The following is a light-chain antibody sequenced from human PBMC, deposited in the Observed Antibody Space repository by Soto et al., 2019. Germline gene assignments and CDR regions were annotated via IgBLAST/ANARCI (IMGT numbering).Light chain of an antibody. V-gene: IGKV1-5*03. J-gene: IGKJ1*01. Sequence: DIQITQSPSTLSASVGDRVTITCRASQYIGKSLAWYQQKPGKAPKLLIYKASNLESEVPSRFSGSGPGTEFTFTISGMQPDDFATYYFQHYNNYLETFGQGTKVEVK. CDR2: KAS. CDR3: QHYNNYLET. CDR1: QYIGKS.